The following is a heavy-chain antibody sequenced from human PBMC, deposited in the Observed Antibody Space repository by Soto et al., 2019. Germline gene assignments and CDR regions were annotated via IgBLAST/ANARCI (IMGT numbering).Heavy chain of an antibody. V-gene: IGHV3-30*18. CDR2: ISYDGSEK. CDR3: VKDKGAAAGFDY. Sequence: QVHLVESGGGVVQPGRSLRLSCAASGFTFSNNGMHWVRQAPGKGLEWMGVISYDGSEKYYAGSVKGRFTISRDNSKNTLCLQMDTLRAEDTAIYYCVKDKGAAAGFDYWGQGILVTVSS. D-gene: IGHD6-13*01. CDR1: GFTFSNNG. J-gene: IGHJ4*02.